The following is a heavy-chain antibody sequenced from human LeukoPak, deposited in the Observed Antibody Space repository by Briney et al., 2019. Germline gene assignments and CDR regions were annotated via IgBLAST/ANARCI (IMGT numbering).Heavy chain of an antibody. D-gene: IGHD2-21*01. CDR3: ARHSSHNWFDP. V-gene: IGHV4-61*05. J-gene: IGHJ5*02. CDR2: IYYSGST. Sequence: SETLSLTCTVSGGSISSSSYYWGWIRQPPGKGLEWIGYIYYSGSTNYNPSLKSRVTISVDTSKNQFSLKLSSVTAADTAVHYCARHSSHNWFDPWGQGTLVTVSS. CDR1: GGSISSSSYY.